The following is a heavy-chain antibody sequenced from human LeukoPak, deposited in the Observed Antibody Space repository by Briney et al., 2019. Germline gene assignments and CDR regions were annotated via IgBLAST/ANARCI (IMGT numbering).Heavy chain of an antibody. CDR1: GGTFSSYA. CDR3: ARGRDGYNYFGY. Sequence: VASVKVSCKASGGTFSSYAISWVRQAPGQGLEWMGGIIPIFGTANYAQKFQGRVTITADESTSTAYMELSSLRSEDTAVYYCARGRDGYNYFGYWGQGTLVTVSS. V-gene: IGHV1-69*13. D-gene: IGHD5-24*01. CDR2: IIPIFGTA. J-gene: IGHJ4*02.